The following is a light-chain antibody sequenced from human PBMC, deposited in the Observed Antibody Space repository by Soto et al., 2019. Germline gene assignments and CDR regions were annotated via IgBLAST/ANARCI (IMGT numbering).Light chain of an antibody. CDR2: GAS. Sequence: EIVMTQSPATLSVSPGETATLSCRASQSVGSAVAWYQHKPGQAPRLLIVGASIRATGVPGRFSGGGSGTEFTLTIGSLQSEDFAVYSCQQYKNWPPLTVGGGTTVEVK. CDR3: QQYKNWPPLT. V-gene: IGKV3-15*01. J-gene: IGKJ4*01. CDR1: QSVGSA.